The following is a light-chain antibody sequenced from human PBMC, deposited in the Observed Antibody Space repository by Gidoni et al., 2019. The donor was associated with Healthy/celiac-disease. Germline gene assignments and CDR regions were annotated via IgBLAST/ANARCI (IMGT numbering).Light chain of an antibody. J-gene: IGKJ1*01. Sequence: DIHMTPSPSSLSAAVGGRVTITCQASQDISNYLNWYQQKPGKAPKLLIYDASNLETGVPSRFSGSGSGTDFTLTISSLQPEDIATYYCQQYDNLPWTFGQGTKVEIK. V-gene: IGKV1-33*01. CDR3: QQYDNLPWT. CDR1: QDISNY. CDR2: DAS.